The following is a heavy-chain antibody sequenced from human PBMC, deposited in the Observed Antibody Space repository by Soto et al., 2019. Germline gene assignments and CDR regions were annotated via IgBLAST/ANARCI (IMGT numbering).Heavy chain of an antibody. CDR1: GFTFSRYW. J-gene: IGHJ4*02. CDR2: INIDGSAT. V-gene: IGHV3-74*01. D-gene: IGHD4-17*01. CDR3: ARVYDDSYFDF. Sequence: EVQVVESGGGLVQPGGSLRLSCAASGFTFSRYWMHWVRQAPGKGLMWVSHINIDGSATTYADSVKGRFIISRDNAKNTLFLQMSSLRTEDTAVYYCARVYDDSYFDFWGQGILVTVSS.